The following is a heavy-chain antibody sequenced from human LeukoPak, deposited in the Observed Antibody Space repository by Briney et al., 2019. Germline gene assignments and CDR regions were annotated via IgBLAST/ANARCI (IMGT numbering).Heavy chain of an antibody. CDR1: GYTFTSYG. V-gene: IGHV1-18*01. Sequence: ASVKVSCKASGYTFTSYGISWVRQAPGQGLEWMGWISAYNGNTNYAQKLQGRVTMTTDTSTSTAYMELRSLRAEDTAVYYCARDSGRQITMIVAHHDYWGQGTLVTVSS. J-gene: IGHJ4*02. D-gene: IGHD3-22*01. CDR3: ARDSGRQITMIVAHHDY. CDR2: ISAYNGNT.